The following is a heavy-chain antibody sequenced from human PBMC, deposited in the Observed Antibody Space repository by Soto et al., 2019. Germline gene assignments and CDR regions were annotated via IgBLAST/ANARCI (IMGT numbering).Heavy chain of an antibody. CDR3: ARGYYDSNGQSNTFDI. Sequence: PSETQSLTCTVSGASISSSYWSWIRQSPGKGLEWIGYVYYSGSTKYNPSLKSRVTISVDTSKNQFSLKVSSVTAADTAVYYCARGYYDSNGQSNTFDIWGHGTMVT. V-gene: IGHV4-59*01. CDR2: VYYSGST. D-gene: IGHD3-22*01. CDR1: GASISSSY. J-gene: IGHJ3*02.